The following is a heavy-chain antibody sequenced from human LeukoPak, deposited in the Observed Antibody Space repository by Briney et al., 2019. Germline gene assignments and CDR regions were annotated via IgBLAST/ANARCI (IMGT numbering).Heavy chain of an antibody. CDR1: GFIFSSYA. CDR3: SRDLRGADDY. CDR2: ISRDGSYT. V-gene: IGHV3-74*01. D-gene: IGHD1-26*01. J-gene: IGHJ4*02. Sequence: GGSLRLSCAASGFIFSSYAMTWVRQAPGKGLEWVSGISRDGSYTNYADSVKGRFTISRDNANNTLYLQMNSLRAEDTAVYYCSRDLRGADDYWGQGTLVTVSS.